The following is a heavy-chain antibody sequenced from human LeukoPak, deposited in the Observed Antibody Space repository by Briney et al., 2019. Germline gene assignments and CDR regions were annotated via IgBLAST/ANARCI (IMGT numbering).Heavy chain of an antibody. CDR3: ASGSGTYSPDY. Sequence: GASVKVSCKASGYTFTGQYLHWVRQAPGQGLEWMGWINLNSGGTNYAQKFQGSVTMTRDTSISTAYMELSGLRSDDTAVYYCASGSGTYSPDYWGQGTLVTVSS. CDR2: INLNSGGT. V-gene: IGHV1-2*02. CDR1: GYTFTGQY. D-gene: IGHD3-10*01. J-gene: IGHJ4*02.